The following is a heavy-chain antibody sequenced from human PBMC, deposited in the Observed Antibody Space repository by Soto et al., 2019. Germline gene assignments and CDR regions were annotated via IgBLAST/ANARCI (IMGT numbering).Heavy chain of an antibody. CDR1: GFTFSSYA. V-gene: IGHV3-23*01. CDR3: AKGEVMPSAWGRSDRFGELQKIAFDI. Sequence: GGSLRLSCAASGFTFSSYAMSWVRQAPGKGLEWVSAISGSGGSTYYADSVKGRFTISRDNSKNTLYLQMNSLRAEDTALYYCAKGEVMPSAWGRSDRFGELQKIAFDIWGQGTMVTVSS. J-gene: IGHJ3*02. D-gene: IGHD3-10*01. CDR2: ISGSGGST.